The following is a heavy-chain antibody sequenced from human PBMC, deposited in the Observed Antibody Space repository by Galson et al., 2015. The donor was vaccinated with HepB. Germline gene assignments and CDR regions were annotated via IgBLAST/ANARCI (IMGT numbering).Heavy chain of an antibody. J-gene: IGHJ6*02. CDR3: ATRSLSDSYSSYHYGMDV. Sequence: SLRLSCAASRFSFSNYAMSWVRQAPGKGLEWVSGVSGGGGDTFYADSVKGRFTISRDNSKNTLFLQMSSLRVDDTALYYCATRSLSDSYSSYHYGMDVWGQGATVIVSS. V-gene: IGHV3-23*01. CDR2: VSGGGGDT. CDR1: RFSFSNYA. D-gene: IGHD2-21*01.